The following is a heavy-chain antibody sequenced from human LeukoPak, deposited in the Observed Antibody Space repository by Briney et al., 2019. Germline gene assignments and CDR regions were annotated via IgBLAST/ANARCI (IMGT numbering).Heavy chain of an antibody. Sequence: GGSLRLSCAASGFIFSSYAMNWVRRAPGKGLEWVSTIGGSDGATYYADSMKGRFTISRDNSKNTLYVQMNSLRAEDTAVYYCAKMGSSGSYFDYWGQGTLVTVSS. V-gene: IGHV3-23*01. J-gene: IGHJ4*02. CDR3: AKMGSSGSYFDY. CDR2: IGGSDGAT. D-gene: IGHD1-26*01. CDR1: GFIFSSYA.